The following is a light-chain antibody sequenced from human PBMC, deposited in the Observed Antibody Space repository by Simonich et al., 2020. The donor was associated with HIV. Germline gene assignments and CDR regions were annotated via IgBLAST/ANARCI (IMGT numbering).Light chain of an antibody. CDR3: QQSYSPTFA. CDR2: AAS. V-gene: IGKV1-39*01. Sequence: DIQLPQSPSSLSASVGDRVTITCRESQSISRHLNLYQQNPGKAPKLLIYAASSLQSGVPSRFSGSGSGTDFTLTISSLQPEDFATYYCQQSYSPTFAFGPGTKVDIK. CDR1: QSISRH. J-gene: IGKJ3*01.